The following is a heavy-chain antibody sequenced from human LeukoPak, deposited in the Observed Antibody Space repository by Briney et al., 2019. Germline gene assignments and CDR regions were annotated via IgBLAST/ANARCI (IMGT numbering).Heavy chain of an antibody. D-gene: IGHD6-19*01. CDR2: VNSDGSST. CDR1: GFTFSNYW. CDR3: GRRGAVAATYYYDY. V-gene: IGHV3-74*01. J-gene: IGHJ4*02. Sequence: PGGSLRLSCAASGFTFSNYWMHWVRQAPGKGLVWVSRVNSDGSSTNYADSVKGRFTISRGNAKNTLYLQMNSLRVEDTAVYYCGRRGAVAATYYYDYWGQGTLVTVSS.